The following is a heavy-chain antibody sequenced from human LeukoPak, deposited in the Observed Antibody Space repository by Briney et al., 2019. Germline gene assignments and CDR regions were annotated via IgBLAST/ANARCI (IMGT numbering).Heavy chain of an antibody. D-gene: IGHD3-22*01. V-gene: IGHV1-69*04. J-gene: IGHJ6*02. CDR1: GGTFSSYA. CDR2: IIPIFGIA. CDR3: ARGFWGGSSGYSLYYYYYGMDV. Sequence: SVKVSCKASGGTFSSYAISWVRQAPGQGLEWMGRIIPIFGIANYAQKFQGRVTITADKSTSTAYMELSSLRSEDTAVYYCARGFWGGSSGYSLYYYYYGMDVWGQGTTVTVSS.